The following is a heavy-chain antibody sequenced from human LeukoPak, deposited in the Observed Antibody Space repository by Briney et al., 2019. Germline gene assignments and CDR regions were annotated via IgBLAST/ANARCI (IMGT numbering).Heavy chain of an antibody. CDR3: ARTSVVPAAMFLYYLDY. Sequence: SVKVSCKASGGTFSSYAISWVRQAPGQGLEWMGGIIPIFGTANYAQKFQGRVTITADESTSTAYMELSSLRSEDTAVYYCARTSVVPAAMFLYYLDYWGQGTLVTVSS. D-gene: IGHD2-2*01. J-gene: IGHJ4*02. CDR1: GGTFSSYA. V-gene: IGHV1-69*01. CDR2: IIPIFGTA.